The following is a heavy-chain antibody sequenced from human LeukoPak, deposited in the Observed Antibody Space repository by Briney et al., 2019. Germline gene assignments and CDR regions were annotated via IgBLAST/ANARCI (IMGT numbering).Heavy chain of an antibody. CDR3: AIRKHLSDGVGGFDP. Sequence: GESLKISCKGSGYSFTTYWIAWVRQMPGKGQEWMGIIYPGDSKTKYSPSFQGQVTISADKSITTAYLQWSSLKASDTAMYYCAIRKHLSDGVGGFDPWGQGTLVTVSP. V-gene: IGHV5-51*01. CDR1: GYSFTTYW. J-gene: IGHJ5*02. D-gene: IGHD3-10*01. CDR2: IYPGDSKT.